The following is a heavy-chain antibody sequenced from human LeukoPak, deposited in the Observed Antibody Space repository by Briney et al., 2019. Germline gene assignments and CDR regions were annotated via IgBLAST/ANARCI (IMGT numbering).Heavy chain of an antibody. Sequence: GASVKVSCKASGYTFTSYGISWVRQAPGQGLEWMGWISAYNGNTNYAQKLQGRVTMTTDTSTSTAYMELRSLRFDDTAVYYCARDDPYSGYDYSVYYYYGMDVWGQGTTVTVSS. CDR2: ISAYNGNT. CDR1: GYTFTSYG. V-gene: IGHV1-18*01. CDR3: ARDDPYSGYDYSVYYYYGMDV. J-gene: IGHJ6*02. D-gene: IGHD5-12*01.